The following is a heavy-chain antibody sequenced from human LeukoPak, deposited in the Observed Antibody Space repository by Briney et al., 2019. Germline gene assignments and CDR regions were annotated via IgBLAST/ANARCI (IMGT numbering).Heavy chain of an antibody. D-gene: IGHD3-10*01. V-gene: IGHV3-73*01. J-gene: IGHJ6*02. Sequence: GGSLTLSCAASGFTFSGSDMHWVRQASGKGLEWVGRIRSIANSYATAYDESVKGRFSISRDDSKNTAYLQMNSLKTKDTAVYYRTRLTMATDYSGMDVWGQGTTVTVSS. CDR2: IRSIANSYAT. CDR1: GFTFSGSD. CDR3: TRLTMATDYSGMDV.